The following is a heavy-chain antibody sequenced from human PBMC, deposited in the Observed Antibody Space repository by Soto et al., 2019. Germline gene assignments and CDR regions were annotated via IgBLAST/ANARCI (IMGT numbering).Heavy chain of an antibody. V-gene: IGHV4-34*01. CDR3: ARGRQWLPYNWFDP. D-gene: IGHD6-19*01. CDR1: GGSFSGYY. Sequence: PSETLSLTCAVYGGSFSGYYWSWIRQPPGKGLEWIGEINHSGSTNYNPSLKSRVTISVDTSKNQFSLKLSSVTAADTAVYYCARGRQWLPYNWFDPWGQGTLVTVSS. CDR2: INHSGST. J-gene: IGHJ5*02.